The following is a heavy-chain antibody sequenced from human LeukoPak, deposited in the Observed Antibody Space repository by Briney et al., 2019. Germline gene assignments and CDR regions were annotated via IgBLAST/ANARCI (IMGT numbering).Heavy chain of an antibody. J-gene: IGHJ6*02. CDR2: ISDSGGNK. D-gene: IGHD1-1*01. Sequence: GGSLRLSCAASGFTFNTYAMCWVRQAPGKGLEWVSAISDSGGNKYYADSVKGRFTISRDNSKNTLYLQMSSLRAEDTAVYYCAKDLPGATGTTGTDFYFYGMDVWGQGTTVTVSS. V-gene: IGHV3-23*01. CDR1: GFTFNTYA. CDR3: AKDLPGATGTTGTDFYFYGMDV.